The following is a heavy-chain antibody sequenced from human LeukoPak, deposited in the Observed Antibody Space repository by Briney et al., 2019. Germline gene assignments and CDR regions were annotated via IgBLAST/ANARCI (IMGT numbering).Heavy chain of an antibody. D-gene: IGHD4-17*01. V-gene: IGHV4-59*01. CDR1: GGSNSSYY. J-gene: IGHJ4*02. Sequence: NPSETLSLTCTVSGGSNSSYYWTWIRQPPGRGLEWIGYIYYSGSTNYNPSLKSRVTISVDTSKNQFSLKLSSVTAADTAVYYCARGTVATTRSGFDYWGQGTLVTVSS. CDR3: ARGTVATTRSGFDY. CDR2: IYYSGST.